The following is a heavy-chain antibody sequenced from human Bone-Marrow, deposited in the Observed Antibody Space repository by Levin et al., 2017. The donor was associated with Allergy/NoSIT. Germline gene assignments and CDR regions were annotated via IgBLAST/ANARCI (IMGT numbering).Heavy chain of an antibody. J-gene: IGHJ6*02. CDR3: ARVCPSCYYYGMDV. CDR2: ISTGRSPI. CDR1: GFSFSYYN. V-gene: IGHV3-48*04. D-gene: IGHD2-2*01. Sequence: GGSLRLSCAGSGFSFSYYNMNWVRQAPGKGLEWISYISTGRSPIYYADSVKGRFTISRDNAKNSLYLEMNSLRVEDTALYYCARVCPSCYYYGMDVWGLGTTVTVSS.